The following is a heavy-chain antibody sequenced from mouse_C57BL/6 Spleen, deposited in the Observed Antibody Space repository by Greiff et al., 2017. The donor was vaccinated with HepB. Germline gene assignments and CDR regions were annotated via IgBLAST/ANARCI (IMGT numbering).Heavy chain of an antibody. J-gene: IGHJ3*01. Sequence: DVKLVESEGGLVQPGSSMKLSCTASGFTFSDYYMAWVRQVPEKGLEWVANINYDGSSTYYLDSLKSRFIISRDNAKNILYLQMSSLKSEDTATYYCARDERGYYDYDVPFAYWGQGTLVTVSA. CDR3: ARDERGYYDYDVPFAY. CDR2: INYDGSST. D-gene: IGHD2-4*01. CDR1: GFTFSDYY. V-gene: IGHV5-16*01.